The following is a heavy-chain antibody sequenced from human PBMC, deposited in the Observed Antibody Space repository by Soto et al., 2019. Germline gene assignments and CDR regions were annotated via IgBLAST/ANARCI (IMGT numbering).Heavy chain of an antibody. CDR2: IKSKTDGGTT. CDR3: TTPYSGSYYPDYYYYGMDV. Sequence: GGSLRLSCAASGFTFSNAWMNWVRQAPGKGLEWVGRIKSKTDGGTTDYAAPVKGRFTISRDDSKNTLYLQMNSLKTEDTAVYYCTTPYSGSYYPDYYYYGMDVWGQGTTVTVSS. V-gene: IGHV3-15*07. CDR1: GFTFSNAW. J-gene: IGHJ6*02. D-gene: IGHD1-26*01.